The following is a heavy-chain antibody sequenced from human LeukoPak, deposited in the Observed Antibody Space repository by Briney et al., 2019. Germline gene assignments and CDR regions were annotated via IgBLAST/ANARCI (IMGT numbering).Heavy chain of an antibody. V-gene: IGHV3-15*01. Sequence: GGSLRLSCAASGFTFSSYSMNWVRQAPGKGLEWVGRIKSKTDGGTTDYAAPVKGRFTISRDDSKNTLYLQMNSLRAEDTAVYYCARVGFLEGAFDIWGQGTMVTVSS. CDR1: GFTFSSYS. CDR3: ARVGFLEGAFDI. J-gene: IGHJ3*02. D-gene: IGHD3-3*01. CDR2: IKSKTDGGTT.